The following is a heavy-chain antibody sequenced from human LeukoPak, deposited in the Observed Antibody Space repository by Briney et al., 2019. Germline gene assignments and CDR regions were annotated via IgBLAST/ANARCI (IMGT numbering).Heavy chain of an antibody. CDR1: GGSISSSNW. Sequence: SGTLSLTCAVSGGSISSSNWWSWVRQPPGKGLEWIGSIYHSGSTYYNPSLKSRVTISVDTSKNQFSLKLSSVTAADTAVYYCAILECVAAAGISDYWGQGTLVTVSS. J-gene: IGHJ4*02. D-gene: IGHD6-13*01. V-gene: IGHV4-4*02. CDR3: AILECVAAAGISDY. CDR2: IYHSGST.